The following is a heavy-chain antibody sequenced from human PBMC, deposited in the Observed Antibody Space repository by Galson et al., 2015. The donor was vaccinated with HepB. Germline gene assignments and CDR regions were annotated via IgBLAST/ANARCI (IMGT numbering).Heavy chain of an antibody. V-gene: IGHV1-3*01. J-gene: IGHJ4*02. CDR2: INAGNGNT. CDR1: GYTFTSYA. CDR3: ARGVWFGELAYYFDY. Sequence: SVKVSCKASGYTFTSYAMHWVRQAPGQRLEWMGWINAGNGNTKYSQKFQGRVTITRDTSASTAYMELSSLRSEDTAVCYCARGVWFGELAYYFDYWGQGTLVTVSS. D-gene: IGHD3-10*01.